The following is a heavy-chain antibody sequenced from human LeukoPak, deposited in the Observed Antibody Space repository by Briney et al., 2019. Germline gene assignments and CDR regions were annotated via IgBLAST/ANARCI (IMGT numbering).Heavy chain of an antibody. Sequence: SETLSLTCTVSGGSISSYYWSWIRQPPGKGLECVGYIYTSGSTNYNPSLKRRVALSVDPSKNQFSLKLSSVTAADTAVYYCARLGTTGYYYYYYMDVWGKGTTVTVSS. D-gene: IGHD1-7*01. V-gene: IGHV4-4*09. J-gene: IGHJ6*03. CDR3: ARLGTTGYYYYYYMDV. CDR1: GGSISSYY. CDR2: IYTSGST.